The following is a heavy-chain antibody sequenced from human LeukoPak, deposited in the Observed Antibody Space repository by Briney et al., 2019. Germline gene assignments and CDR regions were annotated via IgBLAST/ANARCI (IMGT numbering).Heavy chain of an antibody. J-gene: IGHJ4*02. V-gene: IGHV1-46*01. Sequence: ASVKVSCKASGYTFTTYGMNWVRQAPGQGLEWMGIINPSGGSTSYAQKFQGRVTMTRDTSTSTVYMELSSLRSEDTAVYYCARSHYSNQVVDYXGQGTLVTVSS. D-gene: IGHD4-11*01. CDR2: INPSGGST. CDR1: GYTFTTYG. CDR3: ARSHYSNQVVDY.